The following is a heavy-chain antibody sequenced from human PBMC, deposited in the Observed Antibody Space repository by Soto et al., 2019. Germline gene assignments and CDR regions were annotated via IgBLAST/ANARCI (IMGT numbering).Heavy chain of an antibody. V-gene: IGHV2-5*02. J-gene: IGHJ4*02. CDR1: GFSLTTSGVG. CDR3: AHRVLRTVFGLVTTTASYFDF. D-gene: IGHD3-3*01. Sequence: QITLNEPGPTPVKPRQTLTLTCTFSGFSLTTSGVGVGWIRQSPGKAPEWLALIYWDDDKRYSPSLKSRLTITKDTSKNQVVLTMADLDPGDTATSYCAHRVLRTVFGLVTTTASYFDFWGQGTPVAVSS. CDR2: IYWDDDK.